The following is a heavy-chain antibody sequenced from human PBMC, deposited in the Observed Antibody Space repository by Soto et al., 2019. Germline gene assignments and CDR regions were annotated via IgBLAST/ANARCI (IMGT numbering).Heavy chain of an antibody. CDR1: GFIFNNYA. CDR2: VSGRGGSS. CDR3: VRRAGGAVVWYYNL. D-gene: IGHD2-21*01. Sequence: EVRLLESGGGLVQRGGSLRLSCAASGFIFNNYAMTWVRQAPGKGLEWVARVSGRGGSSYYADSVKGRLTISRENSNNTLYLKMTNVGGDDTAVDYCVRRAGGAVVWYYNLWGRGTLVSVFS. V-gene: IGHV3-23*01. J-gene: IGHJ2*01.